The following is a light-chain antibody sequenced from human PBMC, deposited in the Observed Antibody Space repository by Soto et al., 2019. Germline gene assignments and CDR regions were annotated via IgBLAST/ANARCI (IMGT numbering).Light chain of an antibody. J-gene: IGLJ2*01. CDR3: CSYAGAYTLV. CDR1: SSDVGGYTF. Sequence: QSVLTQPRSVSGSPGQSVTISCTGTSSDVGGYTFVSWYQQYPDKAPKLIIYDVNKRPSGVPDRFSGSKSGNTASLTISGLQAEDEADYYCCSYAGAYTLVFGGGTKLTVL. CDR2: DVN. V-gene: IGLV2-11*01.